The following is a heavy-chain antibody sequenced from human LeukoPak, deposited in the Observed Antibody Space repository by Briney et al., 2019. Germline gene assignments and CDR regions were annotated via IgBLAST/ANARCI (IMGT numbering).Heavy chain of an antibody. CDR2: IYSGGST. CDR3: AGGDSSGYYPPPDY. CDR1: GFTVSSNY. D-gene: IGHD3-22*01. V-gene: IGHV3-66*01. J-gene: IGHJ4*02. Sequence: GGSLRLSCAASGFTVSSNYVSWVRQAPGKGLEWVSVIYSGGSTYYADSVKGRFTISRDNSKNTLYLQMNSLRAEDTAVYYCAGGDSSGYYPPPDYWGQGTLVTVSS.